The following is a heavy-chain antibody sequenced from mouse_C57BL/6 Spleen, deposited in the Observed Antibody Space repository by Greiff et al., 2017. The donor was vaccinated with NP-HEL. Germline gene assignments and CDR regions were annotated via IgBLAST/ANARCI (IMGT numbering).Heavy chain of an antibody. J-gene: IGHJ4*01. CDR1: GYTFTDYY. CDR3: ARSNSNYDYYAMDY. D-gene: IGHD2-5*01. V-gene: IGHV1-26*01. CDR2: INHNNGGT. Sequence: EVQLQQSGPELVKPGASVKISCKASGYTFTDYYMNWVKQSHGKSLAWIGDINHNNGGTSYNQKFKGKATLTVDKSSSTAYMERRSRTSEDSAVYYCARSNSNYDYYAMDYWGQGTSVTVSS.